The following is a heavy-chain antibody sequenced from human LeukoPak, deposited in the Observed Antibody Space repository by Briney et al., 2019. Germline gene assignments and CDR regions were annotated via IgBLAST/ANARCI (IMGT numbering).Heavy chain of an antibody. CDR1: GGSISSYY. CDR2: IYYSGST. CDR3: ARGTDGDYGPYFDY. Sequence: PSETLSLTCTVSGGSISSYYWSWIRQPPGKGLEWIGYIYYSGSTYYNPSLKSRVTISVDTSKNQFSLKLSSVTAADTAVYYCARGTDGDYGPYFDYWGQGTLVTVSS. J-gene: IGHJ4*02. D-gene: IGHD4-17*01. V-gene: IGHV4-30-4*08.